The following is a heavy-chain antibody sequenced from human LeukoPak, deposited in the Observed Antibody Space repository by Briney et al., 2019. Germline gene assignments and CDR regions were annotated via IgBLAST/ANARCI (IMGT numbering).Heavy chain of an antibody. CDR2: INHNGNVN. V-gene: IGHV3-7*03. CDR3: ARSSYSSSSSV. D-gene: IGHD6-6*01. J-gene: IGHJ3*01. Sequence: GGSLRLSCAASGFTFSSYWMNWARQAPGKGLEWVASINHNGNVNYYVDSVKGRFTIFRDNAKNSLYLQMSNLRAEDTAVYYCARSSYSSSSSVWGQGTMVTVSS. CDR1: GFTFSSYW.